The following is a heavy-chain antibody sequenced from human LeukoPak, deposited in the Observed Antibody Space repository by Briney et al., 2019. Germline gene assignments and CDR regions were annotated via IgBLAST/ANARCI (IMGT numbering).Heavy chain of an antibody. D-gene: IGHD6-19*01. CDR3: ARPKYSSGWYVQYYFDY. Sequence: PGGSLRLSCAASGFTLSTYSMNWVRQAPGKGLEWVSSISSSSSYIYYADSLKGRFTISRDNAKNSLYLQMNSLRAEDTAVYYCARPKYSSGWYVQYYFDYWGQGTLVTVSS. CDR1: GFTLSTYS. CDR2: ISSSSSYI. J-gene: IGHJ4*02. V-gene: IGHV3-21*01.